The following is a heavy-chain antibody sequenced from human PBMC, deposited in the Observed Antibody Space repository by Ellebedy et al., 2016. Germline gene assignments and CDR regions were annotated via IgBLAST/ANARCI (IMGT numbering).Heavy chain of an antibody. D-gene: IGHD4-17*01. V-gene: IGHV3-23*01. CDR3: RKGHYADL. Sequence: GESLKISCPSSGFSFSNYFMTWISRAPGKGLGWVATISGAGYTTFFADSVKGRFTISRDSSKNSVYLRMNNLRVEDTAVYYCRKGHYADLWGQGTLVTVSS. J-gene: IGHJ4*02. CDR1: GFSFSNYF. CDR2: ISGAGYTT.